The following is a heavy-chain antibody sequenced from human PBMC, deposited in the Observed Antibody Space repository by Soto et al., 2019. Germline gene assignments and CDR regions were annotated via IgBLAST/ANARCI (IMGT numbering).Heavy chain of an antibody. Sequence: EVQLVESGGGLVKPGGSLRLSCAASGFTFSSYSMNWVRQAPGKGLEWVSSISNSSSYIYYADSVKGRFTISRDNAKNSLYLQMNSLRAEDTAVYYCARDKKAVTATFDYWGQGTLVTVSS. CDR1: GFTFSSYS. CDR3: ARDKKAVTATFDY. V-gene: IGHV3-21*01. CDR2: ISNSSSYI. D-gene: IGHD2-21*02. J-gene: IGHJ4*02.